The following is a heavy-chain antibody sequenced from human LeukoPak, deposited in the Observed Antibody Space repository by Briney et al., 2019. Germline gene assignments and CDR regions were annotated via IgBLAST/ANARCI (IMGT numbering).Heavy chain of an antibody. CDR1: GFTLSDQF. Sequence: GGSLRLSCAASGFTLSDQFMDWVRQAPGKGLEWIGRSKNRANSHTTEYAASVKGRFTVSRDDSGNLMYLQMYSLKIEDTAVYFCTRDGGSSGNTAFDIWGQGTEVTVSS. CDR3: TRDGGSSGNTAFDI. J-gene: IGHJ3*02. V-gene: IGHV3-72*01. CDR2: SKNRANSHTT. D-gene: IGHD6-19*01.